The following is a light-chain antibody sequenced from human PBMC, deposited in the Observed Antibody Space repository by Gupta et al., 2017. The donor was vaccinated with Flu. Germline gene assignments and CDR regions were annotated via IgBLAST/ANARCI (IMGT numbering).Light chain of an antibody. CDR1: PSISNY. V-gene: IGKV1-39*01. J-gene: IGKJ1*01. Sequence: DIQMTQSPSSLSASVGDRVTITCRASPSISNYLNWYQQKPGEAPKLLIYSASRLQGGVPSRFSGSGAGTDFTLSIIRLQPEDFATYYCQQRYSTPRTFGQGTKVEIK. CDR3: QQRYSTPRT. CDR2: SAS.